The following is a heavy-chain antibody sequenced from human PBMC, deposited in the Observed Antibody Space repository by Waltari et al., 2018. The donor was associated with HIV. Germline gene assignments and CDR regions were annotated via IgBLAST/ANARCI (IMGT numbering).Heavy chain of an antibody. CDR3: AAGQQF. D-gene: IGHD1-1*01. J-gene: IGHJ4*02. CDR1: GYKFTKFY. CDR2: VVPANGEA. V-gene: IGHV1-69-2*01. Sequence: EAQMVQSGAEVKKPGSTLRISCKTSGYKFTKFYIHWVQQAPGKGLEWRGLVVPANGEAVYEERFQGRLTISADTSTDTGYLYLTSLTSDDSGVDFCAAGQQFWGQGTLVTVSS.